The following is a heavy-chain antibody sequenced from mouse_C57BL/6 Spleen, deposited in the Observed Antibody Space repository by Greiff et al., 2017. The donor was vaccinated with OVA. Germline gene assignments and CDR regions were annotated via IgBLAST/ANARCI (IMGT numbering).Heavy chain of an antibody. CDR3: ARGYYGIWYFDV. J-gene: IGHJ1*03. CDR1: GYAFSSYW. CDR2: LYPGDGDT. D-gene: IGHD1-1*01. V-gene: IGHV1-80*01. Sequence: QVQLQQSGAELVKPGASVKISCKASGYAFSSYWMNWVKQRPGTGLEWIGQLYPGDGDTNYNGKFKGKATLTADKSSSTAYMQLSSLTSEDSAVYFCARGYYGIWYFDVWGTGTTVTVSS.